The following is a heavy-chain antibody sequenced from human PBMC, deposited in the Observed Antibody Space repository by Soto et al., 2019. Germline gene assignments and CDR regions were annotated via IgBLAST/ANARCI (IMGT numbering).Heavy chain of an antibody. CDR1: GFTFSSYW. Sequence: GGSLRLSCAASGFTFSSYWMHWVRQAPGKGLVWVSRINSDGSSTSYADSVKGRFSISRDNAKNTLYLQMNSLRAEDTAVSYCAGDGRDAVGAGAHAFDIWGQGTMVTVSS. V-gene: IGHV3-74*01. D-gene: IGHD1-26*01. CDR3: AGDGRDAVGAGAHAFDI. J-gene: IGHJ3*02. CDR2: INSDGSST.